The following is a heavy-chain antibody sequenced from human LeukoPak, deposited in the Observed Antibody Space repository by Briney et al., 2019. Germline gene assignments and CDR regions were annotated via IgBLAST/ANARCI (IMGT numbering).Heavy chain of an antibody. CDR1: GSTFSSYA. CDR3: VKVEPVAMEYFHH. Sequence: GGSLRLSCSASGSTFSSYAMHWVRQAPGKGLEYVSAISSNGGRTYYADSVKGRFTISRDNSKNTLYLQMSSLRAEDTAVYYCVKVEPVAMEYFHHWGQGTLVTVSS. J-gene: IGHJ1*01. V-gene: IGHV3-64D*09. D-gene: IGHD2-2*01. CDR2: ISSNGGRT.